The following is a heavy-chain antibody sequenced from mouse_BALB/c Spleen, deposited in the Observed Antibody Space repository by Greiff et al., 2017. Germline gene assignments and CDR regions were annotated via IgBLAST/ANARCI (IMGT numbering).Heavy chain of an antibody. CDR1: GYTFTSYW. CDR3: ARSAIYDGYYVDY. Sequence: VQRVESGAELAKPGASVKMSCKASGYTFTSYWMHWVKQRPGQGLEWIGYINPSTGYTEYNQKFKDKATLTADKSSSTAYMQLSSLTSEDSAVYYCARSAIYDGYYVDYWGQGTTLTVSS. J-gene: IGHJ2*01. D-gene: IGHD2-3*01. V-gene: IGHV1-7*01. CDR2: INPSTGYT.